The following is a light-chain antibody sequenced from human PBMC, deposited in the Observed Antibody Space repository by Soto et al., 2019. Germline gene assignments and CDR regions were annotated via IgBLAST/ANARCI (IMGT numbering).Light chain of an antibody. Sequence: EIVLTQSPATLSLSPGERATLSCRASQSVSSYLAWYQQKPGQAPRLLIYDASTRATGIPARFSGSGSGTDFTLTSSSLEPEDLAVYYCQQRSNWLTWTFGQGTKVEI. CDR3: QQRSNWLTWT. J-gene: IGKJ1*01. V-gene: IGKV3-11*01. CDR1: QSVSSY. CDR2: DAS.